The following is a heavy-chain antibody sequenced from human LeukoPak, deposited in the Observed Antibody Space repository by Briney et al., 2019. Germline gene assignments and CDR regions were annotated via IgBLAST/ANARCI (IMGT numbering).Heavy chain of an antibody. CDR2: IYSGVPT. Sequence: PSETLSLTCTTSGVSINRYYWSWVRQPPGKGLEWIGNIYSGVPTYFNPSLKSRVTISVDTSKNQFSLNLTSVTAADTAMSYCVQTTGWPGFDYWGQGILVTVSS. D-gene: IGHD1-1*01. V-gene: IGHV4-4*09. CDR1: GVSINRYY. J-gene: IGHJ4*02. CDR3: VQTTGWPGFDY.